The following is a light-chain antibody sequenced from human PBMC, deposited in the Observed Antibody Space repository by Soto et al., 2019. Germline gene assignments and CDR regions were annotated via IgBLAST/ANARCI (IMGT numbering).Light chain of an antibody. Sequence: EIVLTQSPATLSLSPGERATLSCRASQSVSSYLAWYQQKPGQAPRLLIYDTSKRATGIPARFSGSGAGTDFTLTISSLEPEDFAVYYCQQRTNWPRSFTFGPGTKVDIK. CDR3: QQRTNWPRSFT. CDR1: QSVSSY. V-gene: IGKV3-11*01. J-gene: IGKJ3*01. CDR2: DTS.